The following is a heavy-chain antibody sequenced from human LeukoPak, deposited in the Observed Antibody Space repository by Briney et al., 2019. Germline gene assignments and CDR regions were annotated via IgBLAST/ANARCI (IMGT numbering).Heavy chain of an antibody. J-gene: IGHJ6*03. CDR1: GFTFSSYA. CDR2: ISGSGGST. CDR3: AKHVSSSRRYYYYMDV. D-gene: IGHD6-6*01. V-gene: IGHV3-23*01. Sequence: GGSLRLSCAASGFTFSSYAMSWVRQAPGKGLEWVSAISGSGGSTYYADSVKGRFTISRDNSKNTLYLHMNSLRAEDTAVYYCAKHVSSSRRYYYYMDVWGKGTTVTVSS.